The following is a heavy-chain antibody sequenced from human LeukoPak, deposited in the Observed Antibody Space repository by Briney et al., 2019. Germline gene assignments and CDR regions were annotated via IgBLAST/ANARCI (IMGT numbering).Heavy chain of an antibody. CDR1: GFTFSSYA. CDR3: ARVLKRRDSSSWRTAAGFDY. D-gene: IGHD6-13*01. CDR2: ISYDGSNK. V-gene: IGHV3-30-3*01. J-gene: IGHJ4*02. Sequence: GGSLRLSCAASGFTFSSYAMHWVRQAPGKGLEWVAVISYDGSNKYYADSVKGRFTISRDKSKNTLYLQMNSLRAEDTAVYYCARVLKRRDSSSWRTAAGFDYWGQGTLVTVSS.